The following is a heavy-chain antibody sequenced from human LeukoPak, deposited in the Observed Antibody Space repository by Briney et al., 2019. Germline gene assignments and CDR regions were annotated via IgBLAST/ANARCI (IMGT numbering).Heavy chain of an antibody. J-gene: IGHJ6*03. CDR1: GYTFTSYY. CDR3: ARDLLGLTAYYYYYMDV. D-gene: IGHD2-8*02. CDR2: INPSGGST. V-gene: IGHV1-46*01. Sequence: ASVKVSCKASGYTFTSYYMHWVRQAPGQGLEWMGIINPSGGSTSYAQKFQGRVTMTRDTSTSTVYMELSSLRSEDTAVYYCARDLLGLTAYYYYYMDVWGKGTTVTVSS.